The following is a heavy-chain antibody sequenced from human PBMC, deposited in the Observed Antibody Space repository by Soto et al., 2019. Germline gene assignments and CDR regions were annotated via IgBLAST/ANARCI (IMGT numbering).Heavy chain of an antibody. J-gene: IGHJ6*02. D-gene: IGHD2-15*01. CDR1: SGSITSYNY. CDR2: ISLAGKT. V-gene: IGHV4-4*02. Sequence: QVQLQESGPGLVKPSGTLSLTCAVSSGSITSYNYWSWVRQPPGKGLVWIGQISLAGKTDYNPNLKSRVTISIDISNNQLSLKLCSVTPPDTAVYFCAMHSSLAKDVWRQGTTVIVSS. CDR3: AMHSSLAKDV.